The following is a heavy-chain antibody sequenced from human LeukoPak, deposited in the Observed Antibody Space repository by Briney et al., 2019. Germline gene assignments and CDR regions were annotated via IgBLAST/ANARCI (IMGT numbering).Heavy chain of an antibody. J-gene: IGHJ5*02. Sequence: SETLSLTCTVSGGSISNYHWSWIRQPPGKGLEWIGYIYYSGNTNYNPSLKSRLTISLDTSKNQVSLRLSSVTAADTAVYHCARKDGDLWGQGTLVTVSS. CDR2: IYYSGNT. V-gene: IGHV4-59*08. CDR1: GGSISNYH. CDR3: ARKDGDL.